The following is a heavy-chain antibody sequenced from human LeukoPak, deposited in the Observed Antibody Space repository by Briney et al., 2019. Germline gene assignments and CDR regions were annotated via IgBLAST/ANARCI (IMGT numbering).Heavy chain of an antibody. CDR2: ISGSGGST. CDR3: ATPVGARITIFGVVTT. Sequence: GGSLRLSCAASGFTFSSYAMSWVRQAPGKGLEWVSAISGSGGSTYYADSVKGRFTISRDNPKNTLYLQMNSLRAEDTAVYYCATPVGARITIFGVVTTWGQGTLVTVSS. CDR1: GFTFSSYA. J-gene: IGHJ5*02. D-gene: IGHD3-3*01. V-gene: IGHV3-23*01.